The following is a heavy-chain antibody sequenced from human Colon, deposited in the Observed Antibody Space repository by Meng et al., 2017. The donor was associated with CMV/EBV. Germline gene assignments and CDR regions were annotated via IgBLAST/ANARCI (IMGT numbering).Heavy chain of an antibody. Sequence: GESLKISCVGSGFTFSDYEMNWVRQAPGRGLEWVAYIDHRGGMIFHADSVKGRFTIFRDNAKNSLYPQMDSLRAEDTAVYHCARYRGVDFWSGYYSFDQWGQGTMVTVSS. J-gene: IGHJ4*02. V-gene: IGHV3-48*03. D-gene: IGHD3-3*01. CDR1: GFTFSDYE. CDR2: IDHRGGMI. CDR3: ARYRGVDFWSGYYSFDQ.